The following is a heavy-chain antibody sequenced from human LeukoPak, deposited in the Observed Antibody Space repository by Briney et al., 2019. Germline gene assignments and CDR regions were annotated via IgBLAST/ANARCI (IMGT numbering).Heavy chain of an antibody. CDR3: ARTGMLWFGESYFDY. J-gene: IGHJ4*02. Sequence: ASVKVSCKASGYTFTGYYMHWVRQAPGQGLEWMGWINPNSGGTNYAQKFQGRVTMTRDTSISTAYMELSRLRSDDTAVYYCARTGMLWFGESYFDYWGQGTLVTVSS. CDR2: INPNSGGT. CDR1: GYTFTGYY. V-gene: IGHV1-2*02. D-gene: IGHD3-10*01.